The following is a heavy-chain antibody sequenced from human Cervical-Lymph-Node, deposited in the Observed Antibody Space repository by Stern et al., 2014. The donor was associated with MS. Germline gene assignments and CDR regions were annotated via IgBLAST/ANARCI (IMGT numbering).Heavy chain of an antibody. CDR2: ISWDSGST. CDR3: AKTTVTSRPFEY. Sequence: EVQLVESGGGLVQPGRSLRLSCAASGFTFNDYSMHWVRHAPGKGLEWVSGISWDSGSTDYAASVKGRFAISRDNAKNSLFLHMNSLRPEDTAFYYCAKTTVTSRPFEYWGQGTLVTVSS. CDR1: GFTFNDYS. J-gene: IGHJ4*02. D-gene: IGHD4-17*01. V-gene: IGHV3-9*01.